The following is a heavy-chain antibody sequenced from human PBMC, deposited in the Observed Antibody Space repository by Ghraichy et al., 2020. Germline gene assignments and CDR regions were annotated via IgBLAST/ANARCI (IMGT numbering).Heavy chain of an antibody. D-gene: IGHD2-15*01. CDR1: GFTFSDYA. Sequence: GGSLRLSCAASGFTFSDYAIYWVRQAPGKGLEWVAVIWYDGKSEYYADSVKGRFTISRVNSKNTVYLHMSSLRVEDMAVYFCARGGRSGYYYGMDVWGQGNTVTVSS. CDR2: IWYDGKSE. J-gene: IGHJ6*02. V-gene: IGHV3-33*01. CDR3: ARGGRSGYYYGMDV.